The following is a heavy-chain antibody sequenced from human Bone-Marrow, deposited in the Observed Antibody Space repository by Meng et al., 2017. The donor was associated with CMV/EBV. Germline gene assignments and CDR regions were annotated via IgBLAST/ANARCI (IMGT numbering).Heavy chain of an antibody. CDR2: IIHIFGTA. D-gene: IGHD6-6*01. Sequence: SVKVSRKSCLGTFSSYAISWVRQAPGQGREWMGGIIHIFGTANYAQKFQGRVTITTDESTSTAYMELSRLISEDTAVYYCARGKSLAQLGPYYDYYGMDVWGQGTTVTVSS. V-gene: IGHV1-69*05. CDR1: LGTFSSYA. CDR3: ARGKSLAQLGPYYDYYGMDV. J-gene: IGHJ6*02.